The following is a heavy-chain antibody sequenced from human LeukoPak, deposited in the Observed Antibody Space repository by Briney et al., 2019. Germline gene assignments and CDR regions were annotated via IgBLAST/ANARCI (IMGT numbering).Heavy chain of an antibody. D-gene: IGHD2-15*01. CDR3: AREGYCSGTDCPVEY. J-gene: IGHJ4*02. V-gene: IGHV1-2*02. Sequence: ASVKVSCKASGYTFTGYYMFWVRQAPGQGLEWMGWINPNSGVTNYAQSFQGRVTMSRDTSIRTAYMELSSLRPDDTALYYCAREGYCSGTDCPVEYWGQGTLVTVSS. CDR2: INPNSGVT. CDR1: GYTFTGYY.